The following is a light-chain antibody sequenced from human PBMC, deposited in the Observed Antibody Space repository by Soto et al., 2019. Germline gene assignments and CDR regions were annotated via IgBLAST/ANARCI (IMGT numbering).Light chain of an antibody. CDR3: QKYDSAPWT. V-gene: IGKV1-27*01. CDR1: QGISNY. CDR2: GAS. J-gene: IGKJ1*01. Sequence: EIQMTQSPSSLSASVGDRVTITCRASQGISNYLAWYQQKPGKVPKLLIYGASTLQSGVPSRLSGSWSGTDFTLIITSLQPEDVATYYCQKYDSAPWTFGQGTKVEI.